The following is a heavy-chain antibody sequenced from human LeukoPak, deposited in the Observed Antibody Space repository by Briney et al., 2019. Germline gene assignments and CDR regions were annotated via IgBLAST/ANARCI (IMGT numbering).Heavy chain of an antibody. CDR1: GFTVSTNY. V-gene: IGHV3-53*05. J-gene: IGHJ4*02. CDR2: IYSGGST. Sequence: HAGGSLRLSCAAPGFTVSTNYMTWVRQAPGKGLEWVSVIYSGGSTYYADSVKGRFTISRDNSKNTLYLQMNSLRAEDTAVYYCAKDPGWDSSYYFDYWGQGTLVTVSS. CDR3: AKDPGWDSSYYFDY. D-gene: IGHD6-19*01.